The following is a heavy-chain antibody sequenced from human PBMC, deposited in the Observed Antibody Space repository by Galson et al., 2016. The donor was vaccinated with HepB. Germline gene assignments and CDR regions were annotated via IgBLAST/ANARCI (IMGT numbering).Heavy chain of an antibody. CDR1: EFTFSTYA. V-gene: IGHV3-30*04. CDR3: ARARIAALGTGAFDM. CDR2: ISYDGRKK. J-gene: IGHJ3*02. D-gene: IGHD6-13*01. Sequence: SLRLSCAASEFTFSTYAIHWVRQAPGKGLEWVAVISYDGRKKYYADSVKGRFTISRDNSKNTYLQMNSLRAEDTAVYYCARARIAALGTGAFDMWGQGTMVTVSS.